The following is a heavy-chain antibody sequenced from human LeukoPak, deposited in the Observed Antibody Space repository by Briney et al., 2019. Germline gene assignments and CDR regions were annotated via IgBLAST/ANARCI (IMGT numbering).Heavy chain of an antibody. V-gene: IGHV4-39*07. J-gene: IGHJ4*02. CDR1: GGSISSSSYY. CDR3: ARVVIMTKFDY. D-gene: IGHD2-21*01. Sequence: PSETLSLTCTVSGGSISSSSYYWGWIRQPPGKGLEWIGSIYYSGSTYYNPSLKSRVTISVDTSKNQFSLKLSSVTAADTAVYYCARVVIMTKFDYWGQGTLVTVSS. CDR2: IYYSGST.